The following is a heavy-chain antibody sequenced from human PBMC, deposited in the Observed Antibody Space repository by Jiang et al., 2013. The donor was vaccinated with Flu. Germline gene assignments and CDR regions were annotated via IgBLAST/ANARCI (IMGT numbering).Heavy chain of an antibody. CDR3: ARVHYYDSSGYGNYFDY. D-gene: IGHD3-22*01. V-gene: IGHV1-3*01. CDR1: GYTFTSYA. J-gene: IGHJ4*02. CDR2: INAGNGNT. Sequence: SGAEVKKPGASVKVSCKASGYTFTSYAMHWVRQAPGQRLEWMGWINAGNGNTKYSQKFQGRVTITRDTSASTAYMELSSLRSEDTAVYYCARVHYYDSSGYGNYFDYWGQGTLVTVSS.